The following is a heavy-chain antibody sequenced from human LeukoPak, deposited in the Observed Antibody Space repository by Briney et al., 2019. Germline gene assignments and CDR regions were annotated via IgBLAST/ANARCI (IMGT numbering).Heavy chain of an antibody. CDR1: GFTFSSYG. Sequence: PGRSLRLSCAASGFTFSSYGMHWVRQAPGKGLEWVAVISYDGSNKYYADSVKGRFTISRDNSKNTLYLQMNSLRAEDTAVYYCAKSGGNSGSLGLWGQGTLVTVSS. CDR2: ISYDGSNK. CDR3: AKSGGNSGSLGL. D-gene: IGHD3-10*01. V-gene: IGHV3-30*18. J-gene: IGHJ4*02.